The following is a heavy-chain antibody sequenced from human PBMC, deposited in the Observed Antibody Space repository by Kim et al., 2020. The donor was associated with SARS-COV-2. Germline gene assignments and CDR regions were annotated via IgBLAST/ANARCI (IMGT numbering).Heavy chain of an antibody. CDR2: ISGSGGST. V-gene: IGHV3-23*01. Sequence: GGSLRLSCAASGFTFSSYAMSWVRQAPGKGLEWVSAISGSGGSTYYADSVKGRFTISRDNSKNTLYLQMNSLRAEDTAVDYCGNDGGANYYGMDVWGQGTTVTVSS. J-gene: IGHJ6*02. CDR1: GFTFSSYA. D-gene: IGHD3-10*01. CDR3: GNDGGANYYGMDV.